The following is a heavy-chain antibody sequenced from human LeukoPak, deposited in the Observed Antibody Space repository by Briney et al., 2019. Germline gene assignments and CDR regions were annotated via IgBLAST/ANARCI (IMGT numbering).Heavy chain of an antibody. D-gene: IGHD1-1*01. CDR3: ARVAKERVGGVYYYDY. V-gene: IGHV3-13*01. Sequence: GGSLRLSCAASGFTFSDYDMHWVRQATGKGLEWVSAIGTAGDTYYTGSVKGRFTISRENAKNSLYLQMNSLRAGDTAVYYCARVAKERVGGVYYYDYWGQGTLVTVSS. CDR1: GFTFSDYD. CDR2: IGTAGDT. J-gene: IGHJ4*02.